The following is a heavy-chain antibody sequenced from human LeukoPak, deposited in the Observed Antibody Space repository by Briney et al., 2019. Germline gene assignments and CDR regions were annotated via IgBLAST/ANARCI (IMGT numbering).Heavy chain of an antibody. CDR3: AKDRQGGGSIGPDYFDY. J-gene: IGHJ4*02. Sequence: GGSLRLSCAASGFTFSNYAMSWVRQAPGRGLEWVSTISGSGANTYYADSVKGRFTISRDNSKNTLYLQMNSLRAEDTAVYYCAKDRQGGGSIGPDYFDYWGQGTLVTVSS. CDR1: GFTFSNYA. V-gene: IGHV3-23*01. CDR2: ISGSGANT. D-gene: IGHD6-6*01.